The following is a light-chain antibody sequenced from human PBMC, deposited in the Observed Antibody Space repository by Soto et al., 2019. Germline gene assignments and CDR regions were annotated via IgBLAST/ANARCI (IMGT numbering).Light chain of an antibody. Sequence: EIVLTQSPGTLSLSPGERATLSCRASQSVSSSYLAWYQQKPGQPPRLLIYGASSRATGIPDRFSGSGSGTDFTLTISRLEPEDFAVFYCQHYDSLPITFGQGTRLDTK. CDR2: GAS. CDR3: QHYDSLPIT. V-gene: IGKV3-20*01. J-gene: IGKJ5*01. CDR1: QSVSSSY.